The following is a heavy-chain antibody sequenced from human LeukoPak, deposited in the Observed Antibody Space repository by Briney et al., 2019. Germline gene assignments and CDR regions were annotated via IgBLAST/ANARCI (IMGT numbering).Heavy chain of an antibody. J-gene: IGHJ4*02. CDR3: AKDQGFSYYYLDY. D-gene: IGHD5-18*01. Sequence: GGSLRLSCVASGFTYNSHAMSWVRQAPGKGLERVSGISANGANTYYTDSVRGRFTISRDNSKNTVYLQMSSLSAEDTAIYYCAKDQGFSYYYLDYWGQGILVTVSS. V-gene: IGHV3-23*01. CDR1: GFTYNSHA. CDR2: ISANGANT.